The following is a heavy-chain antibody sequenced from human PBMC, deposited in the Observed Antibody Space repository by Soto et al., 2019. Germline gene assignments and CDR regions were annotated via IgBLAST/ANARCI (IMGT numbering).Heavy chain of an antibody. CDR1: GGSSSSSSYY. Sequence: PSETLSLTCTVSGGSSSSSSYYWGWIRQPPGKGLEWIGSIYYSGSTYYNPSLRSRVTISVDTSKNQFSLKLSSVTAADTAVYYCARHSLNYHILTGQFDYWGQVTLVTGS. CDR2: IYYSGST. D-gene: IGHD3-9*01. CDR3: ARHSLNYHILTGQFDY. J-gene: IGHJ4*02. V-gene: IGHV4-39*01.